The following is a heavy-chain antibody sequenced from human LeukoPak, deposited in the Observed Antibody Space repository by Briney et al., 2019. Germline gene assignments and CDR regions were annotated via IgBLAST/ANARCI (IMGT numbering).Heavy chain of an antibody. J-gene: IGHJ4*02. Sequence: GGSLRLSCAASGFTFSNAWMSWVRQAPGKGLEWVANIKQDGSEKYYVDSVKGRFTISRDNAKNSLYLQMNSLRAEDTAVYYCARRRYSGSSQHFDYWGQGTLVTVSS. CDR3: ARRRYSGSSQHFDY. V-gene: IGHV3-7*01. CDR2: IKQDGSEK. CDR1: GFTFSNAW. D-gene: IGHD1-26*01.